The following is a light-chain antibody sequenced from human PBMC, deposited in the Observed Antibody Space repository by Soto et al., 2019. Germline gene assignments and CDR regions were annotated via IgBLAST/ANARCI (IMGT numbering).Light chain of an antibody. V-gene: IGKV1-5*01. J-gene: IGKJ4*01. CDR1: QSLSAW. CDR2: DAS. Sequence: DIQMTQSPSTLSASVGDRVTITCRASQSLSAWLAWHQQKPGKAPKLLIYDASTLASGVPSRFSGSGSGTEFTLTITSLQPDDFATYYCQQYKSYPLTFGGGTKAEIK. CDR3: QQYKSYPLT.